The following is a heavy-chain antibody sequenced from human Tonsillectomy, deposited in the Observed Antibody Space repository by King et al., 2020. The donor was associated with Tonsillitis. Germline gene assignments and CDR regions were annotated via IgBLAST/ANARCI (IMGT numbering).Heavy chain of an antibody. V-gene: IGHV1-2*02. J-gene: IGHJ2*01. CDR1: GYTLTAFY. D-gene: IGHD2-2*01. Sequence: QLVQSGAEVKKPGASVKVSCKAYGYTLTAFYIHWVRQAPGRGIEWLGWINPNSGGTNYAQKFQGRVTMTRDTSISTAYMELSGLKSDDTAVYYCARRSSIYWYFDLWGRGTLVTVSS. CDR2: INPNSGGT. CDR3: ARRSSIYWYFDL.